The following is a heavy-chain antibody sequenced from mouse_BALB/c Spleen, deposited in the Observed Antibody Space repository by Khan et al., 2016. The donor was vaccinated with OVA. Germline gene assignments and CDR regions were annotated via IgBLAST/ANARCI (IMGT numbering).Heavy chain of an antibody. D-gene: IGHD2-1*01. CDR1: GYTFTNYW. CDR3: ARGYFGNYEFAY. J-gene: IGHJ3*01. Sequence: VQLQESGAELVKPGASVKLSCKTSGYTFTNYWIQWIKQRPGQGLGWIGQIFPGTGTTYYNEIFKAKATLTIDTSSSTAYMQLTSLTSEDSAVYFCARGYFGNYEFAYWGQGTLVTVSP. V-gene: IGHV1S132*01. CDR2: IFPGTGTT.